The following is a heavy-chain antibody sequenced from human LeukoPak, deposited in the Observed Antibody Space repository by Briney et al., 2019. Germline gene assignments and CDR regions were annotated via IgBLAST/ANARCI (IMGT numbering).Heavy chain of an antibody. J-gene: IGHJ3*02. Sequence: GSLRLSCTASGFTFGDYAVTWIRQPAGKGLEWIGRVSSSGSTNYNPSLKSRVTISVDTSKNQFSLKLSSVTAADTAVYFCARGPYFYDSSGAFDIWGQGTMVTVSS. CDR3: ARGPYFYDSSGAFDI. V-gene: IGHV4-4*07. D-gene: IGHD3-22*01. CDR1: GFTFGDYA. CDR2: VSSSGST.